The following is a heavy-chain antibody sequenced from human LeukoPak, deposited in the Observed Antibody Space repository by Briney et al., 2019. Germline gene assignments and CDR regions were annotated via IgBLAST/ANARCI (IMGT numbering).Heavy chain of an antibody. CDR1: GGSISSYY. V-gene: IGHV4-59*05. Sequence: PSETLSLTCTVSGGSISSYYWSWIRQPPGKGLEWIGSIYYSGSTYYNPSLKSRVTISVDTSKNQFSLKLSSVTAADTAVYYCARHYDFWSGFAFDIWGQGTMVTVSS. J-gene: IGHJ3*02. CDR3: ARHYDFWSGFAFDI. D-gene: IGHD3-3*01. CDR2: IYYSGST.